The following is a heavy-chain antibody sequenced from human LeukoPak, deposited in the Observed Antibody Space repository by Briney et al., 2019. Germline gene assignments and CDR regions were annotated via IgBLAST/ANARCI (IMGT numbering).Heavy chain of an antibody. CDR2: IHYSGST. Sequence: PSETLSLTCTVSGGSISSYYWGWIRQPPGKGLEWIGYIHYSGSTNYNPSLKSRVTISVDTSKNQFSLKLTSVTAADTAVYYCARLYGSGSSLYFDYWGQGTLVTVSS. CDR3: ARLYGSGSSLYFDY. J-gene: IGHJ4*02. D-gene: IGHD3-10*01. CDR1: GGSISSYY. V-gene: IGHV4-59*08.